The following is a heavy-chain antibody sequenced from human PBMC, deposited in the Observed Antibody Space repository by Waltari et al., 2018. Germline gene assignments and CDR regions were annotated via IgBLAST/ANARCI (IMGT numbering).Heavy chain of an antibody. D-gene: IGHD6-19*01. J-gene: IGHJ5*01. CDR3: AKQSPSYTRGWYPLES. CDR1: GFTVRTNF. V-gene: IGHV3-53*01. Sequence: EVQLVESGGNLIQPGGSLRLSCAASGFTVRTNFISWVRQAPGKGLGGVSIIYSGGNTDSAGSVKGRFTISRDNYKNMLYLERNSLRAEDTAVYYCAKQSPSYTRGWYPLESWGPGTLVTVSP. CDR2: IYSGGNT.